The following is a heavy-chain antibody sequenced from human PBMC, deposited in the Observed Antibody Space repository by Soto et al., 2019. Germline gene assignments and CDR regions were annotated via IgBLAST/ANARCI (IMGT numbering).Heavy chain of an antibody. V-gene: IGHV1-69*04. CDR2: IIPILGIA. J-gene: IGHJ6*02. Sequence: ASVKVSCKASGGTFISYTISWVRQAPGQGLEWMGRIIPILGIANYAQKFQGRVTITADKSTSTAYMELSSLRSEDTAVYYCARDSSDYGSGSYYNAYYYYGMDVWG. CDR1: GGTFISYT. D-gene: IGHD3-10*01. CDR3: ARDSSDYGSGSYYNAYYYYGMDV.